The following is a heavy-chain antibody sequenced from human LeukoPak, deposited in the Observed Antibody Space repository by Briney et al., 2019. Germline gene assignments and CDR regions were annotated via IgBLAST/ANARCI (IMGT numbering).Heavy chain of an antibody. CDR1: GVTFSGYS. CDR3: ARSSLERHYSFDF. D-gene: IGHD1-1*01. CDR2: ISASGGTT. V-gene: IGHV3-48*01. J-gene: IGHJ4*02. Sequence: GGSLRLSCLTSGVTFSGYSMNWVRRAPGKGLEWLSYISASGGTTYYADSVNGRFTISRDNAKNSLFLEMNSLRVDDTAMYFCARSSLERHYSFDFWGRGTLVTVSS.